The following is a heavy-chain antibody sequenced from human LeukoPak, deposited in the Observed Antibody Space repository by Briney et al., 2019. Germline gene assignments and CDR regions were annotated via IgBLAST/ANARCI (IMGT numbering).Heavy chain of an antibody. V-gene: IGHV3-48*01. J-gene: IGHJ4*02. D-gene: IGHD5-12*01. CDR3: ARNLGGVATDFYY. CDR1: GFTFSSYS. Sequence: PGGSLRLSCAASGFTFSSYSMNWVRQAPGKGLEWVSYISSSSSTIYYADSVKGRFTISRDNAKNSLYLQMNSLRAEDTAVYYCARNLGGVATDFYYWGQGTLVTVSS. CDR2: ISSSSSTI.